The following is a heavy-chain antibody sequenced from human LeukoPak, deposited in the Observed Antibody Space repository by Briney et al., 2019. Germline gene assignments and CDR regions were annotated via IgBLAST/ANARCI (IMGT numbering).Heavy chain of an antibody. CDR2: IYHSGST. CDR1: GGSISSNNW. J-gene: IGHJ3*01. V-gene: IGHV4-4*02. CDR3: ARGFYGSGSYSSPGFHAFDV. Sequence: SETLSLTCAVSGGSISSNNWWSWVRQPPGKGLEWIGEIYHSGSTDYNPSLESRVSISVDKSKNQFSLKLSSVTAADTAAYYCARGFYGSGSYSSPGFHAFDVWGQGTMVTVSS. D-gene: IGHD3-10*01.